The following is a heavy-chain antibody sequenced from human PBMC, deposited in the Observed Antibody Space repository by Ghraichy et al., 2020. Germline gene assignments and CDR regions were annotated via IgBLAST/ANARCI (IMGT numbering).Heavy chain of an antibody. Sequence: GGSLRLSCAASGFTFSSYGMHWVRQAPGKGLEWVAVISYDGSNKYYADSVKGRFTISRDNSKNTLYLQMNSLRAEDTAVYYCAKDAHPKKNSNWVGYFDYWGQGTLVTVSS. CDR1: GFTFSSYG. D-gene: IGHD4-11*01. J-gene: IGHJ4*02. CDR3: AKDAHPKKNSNWVGYFDY. CDR2: ISYDGSNK. V-gene: IGHV3-30*18.